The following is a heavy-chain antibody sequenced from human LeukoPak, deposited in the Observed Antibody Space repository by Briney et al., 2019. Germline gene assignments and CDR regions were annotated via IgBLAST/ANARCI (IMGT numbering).Heavy chain of an antibody. V-gene: IGHV3-23*01. CDR1: GFTFSSYA. J-gene: IGHJ6*02. CDR2: ISGSGGST. CDR3: ARKKSPLRYCSGGSCYNYYYGMDV. Sequence: GGSLRLSCAASGFTFSSYAMSWVRQAPGKGLEWVSAISGSGGSTYYVDSVKGRFTISRDNSKNTLYLQMNSLRAEDTAVYYCARKKSPLRYCSGGSCYNYYYGMDVWGQGTTVTVSS. D-gene: IGHD2-15*01.